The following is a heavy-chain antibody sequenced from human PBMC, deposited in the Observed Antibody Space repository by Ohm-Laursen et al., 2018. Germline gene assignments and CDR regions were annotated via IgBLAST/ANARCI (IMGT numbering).Heavy chain of an antibody. CDR2: ISWNSGSI. V-gene: IGHV3-9*01. Sequence: SSLRLSCTASGFTFDDYAMHWVRQAPGKGLEWVSGISWNSGSIGYADSVKGRFTISRDNAKNSLYLQMNSLRAEDTALYYCAKDLIDVISGMDVWGQGTTVTVSS. CDR3: AKDLIDVISGMDV. CDR1: GFTFDDYA. D-gene: IGHD2-21*01. J-gene: IGHJ6*02.